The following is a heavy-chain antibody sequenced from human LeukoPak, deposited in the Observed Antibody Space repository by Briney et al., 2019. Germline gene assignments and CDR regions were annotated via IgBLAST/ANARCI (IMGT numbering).Heavy chain of an antibody. CDR1: GFTFISYA. J-gene: IGHJ4*02. CDR3: AKDAELYDSSGFYFDY. Sequence: PGGSLRLSCAASGFTFISYAMSWVRQALGKGLEWVAVISYDGSNKYYADSVKGRFTISRDNSKNTLYLQMNSLRAEDTAVYYCAKDAELYDSSGFYFDYWGQGTLVTVSS. D-gene: IGHD3-22*01. CDR2: ISYDGSNK. V-gene: IGHV3-30*18.